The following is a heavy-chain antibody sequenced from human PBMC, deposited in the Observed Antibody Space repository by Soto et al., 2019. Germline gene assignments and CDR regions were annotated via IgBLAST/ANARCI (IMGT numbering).Heavy chain of an antibody. CDR2: ISYDGSNK. Sequence: GGSLRLSCAASGFTFSSYAMHWVLQAPCKGLEWVAVISYDGSNKYYADSVKGRFTISRDNSKNTLYLQMNSLRAEDTAVYYCAREKGTAMALDYWGQGTLVTVSS. D-gene: IGHD5-18*01. V-gene: IGHV3-30-3*01. CDR1: GFTFSSYA. J-gene: IGHJ4*02. CDR3: AREKGTAMALDY.